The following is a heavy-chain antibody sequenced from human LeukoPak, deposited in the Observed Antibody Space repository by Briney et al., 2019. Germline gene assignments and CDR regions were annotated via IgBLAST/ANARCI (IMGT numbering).Heavy chain of an antibody. CDR2: INHSGST. Sequence: PSETLSLTCAVYGGSFSGYYWSWIRQPPGKGLEWIGEINHSGSTNYNPSLKSRVTISVDTSKNQFSLKLSSVTAADTAVYYCARQSPPHYYDSSGTPIHYFDYWGQGTLVTVSS. CDR3: ARQSPPHYYDSSGTPIHYFDY. D-gene: IGHD3-22*01. CDR1: GGSFSGYY. V-gene: IGHV4-34*01. J-gene: IGHJ4*02.